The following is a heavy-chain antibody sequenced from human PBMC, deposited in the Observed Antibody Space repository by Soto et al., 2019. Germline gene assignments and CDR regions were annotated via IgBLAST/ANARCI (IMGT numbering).Heavy chain of an antibody. D-gene: IGHD6-19*01. Sequence: QVQLQESGPGLVKPSQTLSLTCTVSGGSISSGGYYWSWIRQHPGKGREWIGYIFYPGSTYYNPSLERRXXIXVXXSNNQFSMNLSSVTAADTAVYYCARLLAPAGHFVYWGQGTMVTVSS. CDR1: GGSISSGGYY. J-gene: IGHJ4*02. CDR2: IFYPGST. CDR3: ARLLAPAGHFVY. V-gene: IGHV4-31*03.